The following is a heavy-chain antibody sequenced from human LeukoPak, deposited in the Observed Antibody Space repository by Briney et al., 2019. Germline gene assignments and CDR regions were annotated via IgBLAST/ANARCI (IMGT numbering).Heavy chain of an antibody. Sequence: ASVKVSCKASGYTFTSYYMHWVRQAPGQGLEWMGIINPSGGSTSYAQKFQGRVTMTRDTSTSTVYMELSSLRSGDTAVYYCARVLRLVGATNEDYFDYWGQGTLVTVSS. CDR1: GYTFTSYY. V-gene: IGHV1-46*01. CDR3: ARVLRLVGATNEDYFDY. D-gene: IGHD1-26*01. J-gene: IGHJ4*02. CDR2: INPSGGST.